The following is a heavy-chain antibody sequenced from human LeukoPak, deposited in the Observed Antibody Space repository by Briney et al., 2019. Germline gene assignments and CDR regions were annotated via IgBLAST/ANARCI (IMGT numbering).Heavy chain of an antibody. V-gene: IGHV3-7*01. CDR2: IKQDGSEK. CDR3: ARETSSWCFGF. Sequence: GGSLRLSCEASGFSVRSHGMSWVRQSPGKVLQWVANIKQDGSEKYYVDSVKGRFTISRDNARNSVYLEMNSVRVEDTGLYFCARETSSWCFGFCGQGTLVSVSS. J-gene: IGHJ4*02. CDR1: GFSVRSHG. D-gene: IGHD6-19*01.